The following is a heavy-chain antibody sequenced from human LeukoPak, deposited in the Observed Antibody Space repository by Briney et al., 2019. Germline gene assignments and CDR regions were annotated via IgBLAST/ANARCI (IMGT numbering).Heavy chain of an antibody. CDR2: IYSGGST. V-gene: IGHV3-53*01. J-gene: IGHJ4*02. D-gene: IGHD1-14*01. CDR3: LTQFDY. Sequence: PGGSLRLSCAASGFTFSSYTMSWVRQAPGKGLEWVSVIYSGGSTYYADSVKGRFTISRDNSKNTLYLQMNSLRAEDTAVYYCLTQFDYWGQGTLVTVSS. CDR1: GFTFSSYT.